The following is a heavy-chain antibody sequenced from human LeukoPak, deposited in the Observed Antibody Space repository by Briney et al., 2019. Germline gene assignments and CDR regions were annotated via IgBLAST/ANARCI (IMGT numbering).Heavy chain of an antibody. J-gene: IGHJ4*02. D-gene: IGHD6-13*01. V-gene: IGHV3-30*18. CDR1: GFTFSSYG. CDR2: ISYDGSNK. Sequence: GGSLRLSCAAPGFTFSSYGMHWVRQAPGKGLEWVAVISYDGSNKYYADSVKGRFTISRDNSKNTLYLRMNSLRVEDTAVYYCAKGSSWADWGQGTLVTVSS. CDR3: AKGSSWAD.